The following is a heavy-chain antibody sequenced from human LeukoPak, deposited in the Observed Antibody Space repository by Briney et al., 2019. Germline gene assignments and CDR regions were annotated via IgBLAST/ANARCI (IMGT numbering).Heavy chain of an antibody. CDR1: GYTFTSYG. V-gene: IGHV1-18*01. CDR2: ISAYNGNT. D-gene: IGHD1-26*01. J-gene: IGHJ3*02. Sequence: ASVKVSCKASGYTFTSYGISWVRQAPGQGLEWMGWISAYNGNTNYAQKLQGRVTMTTDTSTSTAYMELRSLRSDDTAVYYCARLGYSGSNKGAFDIWGQGTVVTVSS. CDR3: ARLGYSGSNKGAFDI.